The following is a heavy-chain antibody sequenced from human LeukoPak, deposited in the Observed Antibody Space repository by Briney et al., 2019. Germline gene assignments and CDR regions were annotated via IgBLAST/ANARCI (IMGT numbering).Heavy chain of an antibody. CDR3: AELGITMIGGV. V-gene: IGHV3-48*04. CDR2: ISSSGSTI. D-gene: IGHD3-10*02. J-gene: IGHJ6*04. Sequence: GGSLRLSCAASGFTFSSYSMNWVRQAPGKGLEWVSSISSSGSTIYYADSVKGRFTISRDNAKSSLYLQMNSLRAEDTAVYYCAELGITMIGGVWGKGTTVTISS. CDR1: GFTFSSYS.